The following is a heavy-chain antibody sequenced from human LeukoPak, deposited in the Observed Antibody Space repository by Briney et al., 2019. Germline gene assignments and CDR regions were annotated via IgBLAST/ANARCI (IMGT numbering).Heavy chain of an antibody. CDR3: ARHGLLGIAALLSSHAFDI. J-gene: IGHJ3*02. V-gene: IGHV4-4*09. Sequence: SETLSLTCTVSGGSISSYYWSWIRQPPGKGLEWIGYIYTSGSTNYNPSLKSRVTISVDTSKNQFSLKLSSVTAADTAVYYCARHGLLGIAALLSSHAFDIWGQGTMVTVSS. D-gene: IGHD6-6*01. CDR2: IYTSGST. CDR1: GGSISSYY.